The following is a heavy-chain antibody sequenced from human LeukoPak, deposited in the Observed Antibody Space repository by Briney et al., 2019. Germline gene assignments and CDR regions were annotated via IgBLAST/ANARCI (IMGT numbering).Heavy chain of an antibody. CDR1: GFPFSSYA. CDR3: AKSRNVYATYDY. J-gene: IGHJ4*02. Sequence: GGSLRLSCAASGFPFSSYAMTWVRQAPGKGLEWVSALSGSGGSTYYADSVKGRFTISRDNSKNTLYLQVNSLRAEDTALYYCAKSRNVYATYDYWGQGTLVTVSS. V-gene: IGHV3-23*01. D-gene: IGHD2-8*01. CDR2: LSGSGGST.